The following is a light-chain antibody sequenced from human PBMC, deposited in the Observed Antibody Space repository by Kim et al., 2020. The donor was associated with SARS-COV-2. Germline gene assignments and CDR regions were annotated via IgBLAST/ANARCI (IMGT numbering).Light chain of an antibody. CDR1: QSVSSS. J-gene: IGKJ2*01. CDR3: QQYINYYT. V-gene: IGKV1-5*01. CDR2: GAS. Sequence: DIQMTQSPSTLSASVGDRVTITCRASQSVSSSLGWYQQKPGKAPKLLIYGASRLESGVPSRFSGSGSGTEFTLTISNLQPDDFATYYCQQYINYYTFGQGNKLEIK.